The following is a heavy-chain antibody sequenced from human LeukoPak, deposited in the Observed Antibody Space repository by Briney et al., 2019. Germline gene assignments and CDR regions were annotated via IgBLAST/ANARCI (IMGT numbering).Heavy chain of an antibody. V-gene: IGHV4-59*01. CDR3: ARMLAYCGGDCYIFDY. CDR2: IYYSGST. Sequence: SETLSLTYTVSGDSISSYYWSWIRQPPGKGLEWIGYIYYSGSTNYNPSLKSRVSISVDTSKNQFSLKLSSVTAADTAVYYCARMLAYCGGDCYIFDYWGQGTLVTVSS. CDR1: GDSISSYY. J-gene: IGHJ4*02. D-gene: IGHD2-21*02.